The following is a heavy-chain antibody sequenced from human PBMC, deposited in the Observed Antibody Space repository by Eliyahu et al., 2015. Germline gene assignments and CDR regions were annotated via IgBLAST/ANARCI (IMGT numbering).Heavy chain of an antibody. D-gene: IGHD6-19*01. V-gene: IGHV3-7*01. J-gene: IGHJ3*01. CDR3: ASSFGWFALDV. CDR2: IKEDGSVK. Sequence: AASIKEDGSVKYYVDSVKGRFTISRDNAKNSVFLQMDSLRAEDTAVYFCASSFGWFALDVWGQGAKVSVSS.